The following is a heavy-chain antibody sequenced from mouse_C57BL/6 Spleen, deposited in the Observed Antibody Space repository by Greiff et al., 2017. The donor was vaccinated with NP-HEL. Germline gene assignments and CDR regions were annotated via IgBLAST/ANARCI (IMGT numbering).Heavy chain of an antibody. CDR2: LSYDGSN. V-gene: IGHV3-6*01. CDR1: GYSITSGYY. Sequence: EVKLVESGPGLVKPSQSLSLTCSVTGYSITSGYYWNWIRQFPGNKLEWMGYLSYDGSNNYNPSLKNRISITRDTSKNQFFLKLNSVTTEDTATYYCAREDGYYWYFDVWGTGTTVTVSS. J-gene: IGHJ1*03. D-gene: IGHD2-3*01. CDR3: AREDGYYWYFDV.